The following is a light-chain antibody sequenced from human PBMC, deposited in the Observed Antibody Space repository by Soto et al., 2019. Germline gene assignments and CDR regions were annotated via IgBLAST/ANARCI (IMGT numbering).Light chain of an antibody. CDR3: QQRSNCPPMIT. CDR1: QSVSSY. V-gene: IGKV3-11*01. J-gene: IGKJ5*01. Sequence: EIVLTQSPATLSLSPGERATLSCRASQSVSSYLAGYQQKPGQAPRLLIYDASNRATAIPARCSGSVSGTDFTLTISSLEPEDFAVYYCQQRSNCPPMITFGQGTRLEIK. CDR2: DAS.